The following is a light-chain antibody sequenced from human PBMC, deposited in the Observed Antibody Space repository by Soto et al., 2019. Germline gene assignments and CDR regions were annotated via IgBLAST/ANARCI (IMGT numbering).Light chain of an antibody. CDR1: QSIISL. J-gene: IGKJ1*01. CDR3: QQYNSYPRT. V-gene: IGKV1-5*03. Sequence: DIQMTQSPSTLSASVGDRVTITCRASQSIISLLAWYQQKPGKAPKLLIYKASSLESGVPSRFSGSGSGTEFTLTISSLQPDDFATYYCQQYNSYPRTFGQGTKVEI. CDR2: KAS.